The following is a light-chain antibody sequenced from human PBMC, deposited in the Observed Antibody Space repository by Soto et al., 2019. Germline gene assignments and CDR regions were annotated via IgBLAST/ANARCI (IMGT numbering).Light chain of an antibody. J-gene: IGKJ2*01. CDR1: ESVSSN. CDR3: QQYNNWPPYT. Sequence: EIVMTQSTATLSVSPGERATLSYRASESVSSNLAWYQQKPGQAPRLLIYGASTRATGIPARFSGSGSGTEFTLTISSLQSEDFAVYYCQQYNNWPPYTFGQGTKLEI. V-gene: IGKV3-15*01. CDR2: GAS.